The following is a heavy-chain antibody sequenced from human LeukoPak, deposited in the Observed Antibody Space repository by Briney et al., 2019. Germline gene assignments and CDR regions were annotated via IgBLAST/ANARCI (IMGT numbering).Heavy chain of an antibody. CDR3: ARQDTAMVTGNWFDP. CDR2: VYYSGST. D-gene: IGHD5-18*01. V-gene: IGHV4-30-4*01. Sequence: SETLSLTCTVSGGSISSGDYYWSWIRQPPGKGLEWIGYVYYSGSTYYNPSLKSRVTISVDTSKNQLSLKLSSVTAADTAMYYCARQDTAMVTGNWFDPWGQGTLVTVSS. CDR1: GGSISSGDYY. J-gene: IGHJ5*02.